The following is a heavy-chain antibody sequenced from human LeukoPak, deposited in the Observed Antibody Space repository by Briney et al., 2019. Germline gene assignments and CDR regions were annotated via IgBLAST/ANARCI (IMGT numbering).Heavy chain of an antibody. CDR3: ERGYGDYLDNWFDP. CDR1: GGSFSGYY. J-gene: IGHJ5*02. Sequence: PSETLSLTCAVSGGSFSGYYWSWIRQPPGKGLEWIGEINRNGSTNYNQSLKSRVTISVDTSKNQFSLKLSSVTAADTAVYYCERGYGDYLDNWFDPWGQGTLVTISS. D-gene: IGHD4-17*01. V-gene: IGHV4-34*01. CDR2: INRNGST.